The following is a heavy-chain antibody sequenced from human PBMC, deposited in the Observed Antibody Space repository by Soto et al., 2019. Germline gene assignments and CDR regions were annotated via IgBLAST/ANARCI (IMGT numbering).Heavy chain of an antibody. D-gene: IGHD5-18*01. CDR3: ARDLGTAMANNWFDP. Sequence: ASVKVSCKASGYTFTGYYMHWVRQAPGQGLEWMGWINPNSGGTNYAQKFQGWVTMTRDTSISTAYMELSRLRSDDTAVYYCARDLGTAMANNWFDPWGQGTLVTVSS. CDR1: GYTFTGYY. J-gene: IGHJ5*02. V-gene: IGHV1-2*04. CDR2: INPNSGGT.